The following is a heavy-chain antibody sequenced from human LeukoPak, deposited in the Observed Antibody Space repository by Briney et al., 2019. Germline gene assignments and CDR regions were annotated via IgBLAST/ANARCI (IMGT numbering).Heavy chain of an antibody. Sequence: QAGGSLRLSCGASGFTFSRFAMNWVRQAPGKGLEWISYISSSGSIIYYADSMKGRFNVSRDNAKNSLYLQINSLSAEDTAVYYCARDPISYYYYRDVWGKGTSVFVSS. CDR1: GFTFSRFA. CDR2: ISSSGSII. V-gene: IGHV3-48*01. J-gene: IGHJ6*03. D-gene: IGHD3-16*01. CDR3: ARDPISYYYYRDV.